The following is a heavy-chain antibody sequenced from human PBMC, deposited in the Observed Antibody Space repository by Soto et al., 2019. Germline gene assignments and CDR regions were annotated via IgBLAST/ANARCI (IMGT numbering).Heavy chain of an antibody. Sequence: EVQLVESGGGLVQPGGSLRLSCAVSGFTFSNSWMSWVRQAPGKGLEWVANINQDGSDKYYVDSVKGRFTISRDNAKNSLYLQMNSLRAEDTAIYYCARESPVMSSGYWGQGTLVTVSS. V-gene: IGHV3-7*05. CDR1: GFTFSNSW. CDR2: INQDGSDK. CDR3: ARESPVMSSGY. J-gene: IGHJ4*02. D-gene: IGHD3-16*01.